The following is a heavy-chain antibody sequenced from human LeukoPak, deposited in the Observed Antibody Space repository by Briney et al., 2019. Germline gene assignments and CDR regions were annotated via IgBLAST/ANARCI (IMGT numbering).Heavy chain of an antibody. V-gene: IGHV4-59*01. CDR3: ARRLVVRGVITSDWFDP. D-gene: IGHD3-10*01. J-gene: IGHJ5*02. CDR2: IYYSGST. Sequence: SETLSLTCTVSGGSISSYYWSWIRQPPGKGLEWIGYIYYSGSTNYNPSLKSRVTISVDTSKNQFSLKLSSVTAADTAVYYCARRLVVRGVITSDWFDPWGQGTLVTVSS. CDR1: GGSISSYY.